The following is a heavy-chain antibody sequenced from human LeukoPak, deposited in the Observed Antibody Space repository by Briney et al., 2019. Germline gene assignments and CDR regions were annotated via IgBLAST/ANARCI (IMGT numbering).Heavy chain of an antibody. CDR2: ITNDESRT. CDR3: ARDGGTSTPFDH. J-gene: IGHJ4*02. CDR1: GFPFSNYW. D-gene: IGHD2-15*01. V-gene: IGHV3-74*01. Sequence: GGPLRLSCAASGFPFSNYWIHWVRQAPGKGLVWVSRITNDESRTNYADSVNGRFTISRDNAKSTVYLQITGLTAEDTAVYYCARDGGTSTPFDHWGQGTLVTVSS.